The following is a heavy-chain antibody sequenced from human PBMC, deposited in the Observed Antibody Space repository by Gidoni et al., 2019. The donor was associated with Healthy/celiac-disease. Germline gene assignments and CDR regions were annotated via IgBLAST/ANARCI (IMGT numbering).Heavy chain of an antibody. CDR2: IYYSGST. CDR1: GGSISSSSYY. Sequence: LQLLESGPGLVKPSETLSPPCTVPGGSISSSSYYWGWSRQPQGKGLEWIGSIYYSGSTYYNPSLKSRVTISVDTSKNQFSLKLSSVTAADTAVYYCARHYDFWSGYMWAMDVWGKGTTVTVSS. V-gene: IGHV4-39*01. CDR3: ARHYDFWSGYMWAMDV. J-gene: IGHJ6*04. D-gene: IGHD3-3*01.